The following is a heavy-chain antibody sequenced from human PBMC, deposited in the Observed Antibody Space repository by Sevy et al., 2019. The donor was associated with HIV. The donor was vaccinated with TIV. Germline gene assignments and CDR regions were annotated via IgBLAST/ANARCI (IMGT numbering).Heavy chain of an antibody. J-gene: IGHJ6*02. D-gene: IGHD3-3*01. CDR3: ARAPTDFWTGGMDV. Sequence: ASVKVSCKASGYAFTGYYIHWVRQAPGQGLEWMGRINPISGGTDDSQKFQGRVTMTRDTSISTAYMDVTRLTSDDTAVYYCARAPTDFWTGGMDVWGQRTVVTVSS. CDR1: GYAFTGYY. V-gene: IGHV1-2*06. CDR2: INPISGGT.